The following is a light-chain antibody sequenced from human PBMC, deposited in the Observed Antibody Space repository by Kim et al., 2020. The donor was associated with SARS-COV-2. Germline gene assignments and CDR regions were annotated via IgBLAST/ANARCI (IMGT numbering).Light chain of an antibody. CDR3: LQHNSHPRT. V-gene: IGKV1-17*01. CDR1: QDIRND. Sequence: SASVGDRVTITCRASQDIRNDLGWYQQKPGKAPKHLRFPESSSQSGVPSRFSGSGSGTEFTLTISSLQPEDFATYYCLQHNSHPRTFGGGTKVEI. J-gene: IGKJ4*01. CDR2: PES.